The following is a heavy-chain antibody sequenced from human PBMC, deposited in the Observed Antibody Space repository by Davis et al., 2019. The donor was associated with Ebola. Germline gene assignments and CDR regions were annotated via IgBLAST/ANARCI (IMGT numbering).Heavy chain of an antibody. V-gene: IGHV4-59*08. D-gene: IGHD3-10*01. CDR1: GGFISTYY. Sequence: MPSETLSLTCTVSGGFISTYYWSWIRQPPGKGLEWIGHIYYRGTTTYNPSLRSRVTISVDTLNNQFSLKLTSVTAADTATYYCARQYFTRGNYLDHWGQGALVTVSS. J-gene: IGHJ4*02. CDR3: ARQYFTRGNYLDH. CDR2: IYYRGTT.